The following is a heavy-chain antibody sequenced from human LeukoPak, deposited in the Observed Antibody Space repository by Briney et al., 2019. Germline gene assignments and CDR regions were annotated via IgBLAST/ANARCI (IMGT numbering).Heavy chain of an antibody. Sequence: SETLSLTCTVSGGSISSSGYYWGWIRQPPGKGLEWIGSIYYSGSTYDNPSLKSRVTISVDTSKNQFSLRLSSVTAADTAVYYCARSTYYDLDYWGQGSLATVSS. J-gene: IGHJ4*02. CDR2: IYYSGST. CDR3: ARSTYYDLDY. V-gene: IGHV4-39*01. D-gene: IGHD3-22*01. CDR1: GGSISSSGYY.